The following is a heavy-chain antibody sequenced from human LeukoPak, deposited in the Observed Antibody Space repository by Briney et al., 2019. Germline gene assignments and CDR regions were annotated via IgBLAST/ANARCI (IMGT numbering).Heavy chain of an antibody. CDR1: DDSIYTNKW. Sequence: SETLSLTCAVFDDSIYTNKWWSWVRQPPGKGLVCIGEVSQTGTTYYEPSLTGRITISVDRSGNQFSLTLRSATAADTGVYYCASHMAVPGTRGFDDWGQGIPVTVSS. CDR2: VSQTGTT. V-gene: IGHV4-4*02. CDR3: ASHMAVPGTRGFDD. J-gene: IGHJ4*02. D-gene: IGHD6-19*01.